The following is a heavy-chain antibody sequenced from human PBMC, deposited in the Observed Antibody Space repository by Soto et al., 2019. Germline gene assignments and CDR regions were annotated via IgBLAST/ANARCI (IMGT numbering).Heavy chain of an antibody. Sequence: QLQLQESGSGLVKPSQTLSLTCAVSGGSISSGGYSWSWIRQPPGKGLEWIGYIYHSGSTYYNPSLKSRVTISVDRSKNQFSLKLSSVTAADTAVYYCASRRTIYGDYGSLDYWGQGTLVTVSS. CDR2: IYHSGST. CDR1: GGSISSGGYS. J-gene: IGHJ4*02. V-gene: IGHV4-30-2*01. CDR3: ASRRTIYGDYGSLDY. D-gene: IGHD4-17*01.